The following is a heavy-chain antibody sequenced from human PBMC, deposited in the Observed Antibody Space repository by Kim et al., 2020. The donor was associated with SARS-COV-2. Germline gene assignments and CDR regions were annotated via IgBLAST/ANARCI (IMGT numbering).Heavy chain of an antibody. CDR3: ATDVPQQGAGEFDY. D-gene: IGHD6-19*01. Sequence: YAAPVKGRFTISRDDSKNILYLQMNSLQTEDTAVYYCATDVPQQGAGEFDYWGQGTLVTVS. J-gene: IGHJ4*02. V-gene: IGHV3-15*01.